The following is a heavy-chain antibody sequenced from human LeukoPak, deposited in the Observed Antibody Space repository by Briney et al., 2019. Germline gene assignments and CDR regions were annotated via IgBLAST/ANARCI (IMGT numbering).Heavy chain of an antibody. CDR3: AKDTRQGRITIFGVVIIPRYYFDY. CDR2: ISGSGGST. D-gene: IGHD3-3*01. J-gene: IGHJ4*02. Sequence: PGGSLRLSXAASGFTFSGYAMSWVRQAPGKGLEWVSAISGSGGSTYYADSVKGRFTIYRDNSKNTLYLQMNSLRAEDTAVYYCAKDTRQGRITIFGVVIIPRYYFDYWGQGTLVTVSS. V-gene: IGHV3-23*01. CDR1: GFTFSGYA.